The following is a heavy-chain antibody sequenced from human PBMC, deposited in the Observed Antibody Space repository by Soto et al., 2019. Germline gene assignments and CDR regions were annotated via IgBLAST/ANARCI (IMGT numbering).Heavy chain of an antibody. D-gene: IGHD3-16*01. CDR3: AREGEGIPAHRY. V-gene: IGHV1-69*06. J-gene: IGHJ4*02. CDR1: GDTFTTYT. CDR2: IVPILGAG. Sequence: QVQLVQSGAEVKKPGSSVKVSCKASGDTFTTYTINWVRQAPGQGLEWTGGIVPILGAGNYAQKFQGRVTITADRSTTTAYLDLSSLRSDDTAVYYCAREGEGIPAHRYWGQGTLVTVSS.